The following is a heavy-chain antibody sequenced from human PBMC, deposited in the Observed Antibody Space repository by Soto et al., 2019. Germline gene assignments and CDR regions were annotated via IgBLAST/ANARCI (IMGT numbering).Heavy chain of an antibody. Sequence: ASVKVSCKASGYTFTSYAMHWVRQAPGQRLEWMGWINAGNGNTKYSQKFQGRVTITRDTSASTAYMELSSLRSEDTAVYYCARALYYDILTGYYDYWGQGTLVTVSS. CDR1: GYTFTSYA. D-gene: IGHD3-9*01. CDR3: ARALYYDILTGYYDY. J-gene: IGHJ4*02. CDR2: INAGNGNT. V-gene: IGHV1-3*01.